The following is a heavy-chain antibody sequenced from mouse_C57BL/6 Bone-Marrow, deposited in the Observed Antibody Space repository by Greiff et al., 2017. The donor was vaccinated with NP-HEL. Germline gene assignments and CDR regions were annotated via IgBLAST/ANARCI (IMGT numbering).Heavy chain of an antibody. J-gene: IGHJ3*01. CDR3: ARGSLAY. CDR1: GYTFTSHG. V-gene: IGHV1-81*01. CDR2: IYPRSGNT. Sequence: VQLQESGAELARPGASVKLSCKASGYTFTSHGISWVKQRTGQGLEWIGEIYPRSGNTYYNEKFKGKATLTADKSSSTAYMELRSLTSEDSAVYFCARGSLAYWGQGTLVTVSA.